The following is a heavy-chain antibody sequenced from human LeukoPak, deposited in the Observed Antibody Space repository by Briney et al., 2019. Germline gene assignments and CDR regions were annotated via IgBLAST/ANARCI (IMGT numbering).Heavy chain of an antibody. V-gene: IGHV3-74*01. CDR3: ARDKSTKPDAFDI. J-gene: IGHJ3*02. CDR2: INSDGSST. Sequence: GGSLRFSCAASGFTFSSYWMHWVRQAPGKGLVWVSRINSDGSSTSYADSVKGRFTISRDNAKNSLYLQINSLRAEDTAVYYCARDKSTKPDAFDIWGQGTMVTVSS. CDR1: GFTFSSYW.